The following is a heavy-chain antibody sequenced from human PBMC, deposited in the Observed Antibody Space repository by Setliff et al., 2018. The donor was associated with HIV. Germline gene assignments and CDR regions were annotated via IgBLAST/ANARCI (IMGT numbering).Heavy chain of an antibody. D-gene: IGHD2-15*01. CDR2: IHTSGTT. CDR1: GDSSSNDY. V-gene: IGHV4-4*08. Sequence: PSETLSLTCTVSGDSSSNDYWTWVRQPPGKGLEWIGNIHTSGTTKYNPSLNSRVTISVDMSKSQFSLRLSSVTAADTAMYYCAREYYRSGGYYSGWKYYSIDVWGKGTTVTVSS. J-gene: IGHJ6*03. CDR3: AREYYRSGGYYSGWKYYSIDV.